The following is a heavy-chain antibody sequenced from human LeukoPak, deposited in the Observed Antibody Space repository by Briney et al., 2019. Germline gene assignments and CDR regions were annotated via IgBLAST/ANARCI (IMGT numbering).Heavy chain of an antibody. V-gene: IGHV3-23*01. J-gene: IGHJ5*02. CDR1: GFTFNNYG. Sequence: GGSLRLSCAASGFTFNNYGLIWVRQAPGKGLEWVAAISNDGGGTMYAGFVEGRFTISRDNSKNTLFPQMNSLRAEDTALYYCAKGSSGYFADLWGQGTLVTVSS. CDR3: AKGSSGYFADL. D-gene: IGHD3-22*01. CDR2: ISNDGGGT.